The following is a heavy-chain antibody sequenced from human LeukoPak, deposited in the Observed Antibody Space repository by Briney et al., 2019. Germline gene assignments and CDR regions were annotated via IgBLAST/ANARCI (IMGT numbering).Heavy chain of an antibody. CDR1: GFTFSSYG. Sequence: GESLRLSCAASGFTFSSYGMHWVRQAPGKGLEWVAVISYDGSNKYYADSVKGRFTISRDNSKNTLYLQMNSLRAEDTAVYYCAEEGAFLAARRTFDYWGQGTLVTVSS. J-gene: IGHJ4*02. CDR3: AEEGAFLAARRTFDY. D-gene: IGHD6-6*01. CDR2: ISYDGSNK. V-gene: IGHV3-30*18.